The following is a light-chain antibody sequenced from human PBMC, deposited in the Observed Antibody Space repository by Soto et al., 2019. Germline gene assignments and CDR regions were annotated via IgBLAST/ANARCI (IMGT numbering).Light chain of an antibody. CDR3: LQDYTYPLT. J-gene: IGKJ1*01. V-gene: IGKV1-6*01. Sequence: AIQMTQSPSSLSASVGDRVTITCRASQGIKNDLGWYQQKPGKAATLLIYAASSLQSGVPSRFSGSGSGTDFTLTISSLQPDDFATYYCLQDYTYPLTFGQGTQVEIK. CDR2: AAS. CDR1: QGIKND.